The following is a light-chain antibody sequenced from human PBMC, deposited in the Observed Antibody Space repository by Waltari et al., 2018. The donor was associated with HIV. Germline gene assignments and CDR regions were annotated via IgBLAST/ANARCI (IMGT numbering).Light chain of an antibody. CDR3: MQALQTPRT. CDR1: ESLLYDNGYNY. V-gene: IGKV2-28*01. J-gene: IGKJ1*01. CDR2: LGS. Sequence: ETVMTQSPLSLPVTPGEPASISCTSSESLLYDNGYNYLDRYVQKPGQSPQLLIYLGSHRASGVPDRFSGSGSGTDFTLKISRVEAGDVGVYYCMQALQTPRTFGQGTKVEIK.